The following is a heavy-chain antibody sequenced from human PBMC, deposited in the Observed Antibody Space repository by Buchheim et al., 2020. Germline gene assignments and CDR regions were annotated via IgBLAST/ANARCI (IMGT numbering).Heavy chain of an antibody. D-gene: IGHD3-10*01. V-gene: IGHV4-31*03. Sequence: QVQLQESGPGLVKPSQPLSLTCTVPVGSISRGGYYWSWIRQHPGKGLEWIGYIYYSGSTYYNPSLKSRVTISVDPSKNQFSRKLSSVTAADTAVYYCARRDQRFGGGYFQHWGQGTL. CDR1: VGSISRGGYY. CDR2: IYYSGST. CDR3: ARRDQRFGGGYFQH. J-gene: IGHJ1*01.